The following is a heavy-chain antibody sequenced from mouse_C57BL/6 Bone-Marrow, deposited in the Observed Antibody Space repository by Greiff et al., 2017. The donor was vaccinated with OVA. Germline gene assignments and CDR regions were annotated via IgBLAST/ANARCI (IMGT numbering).Heavy chain of an antibody. D-gene: IGHD1-1*01. CDR1: GFSLTSYG. J-gene: IGHJ1*03. CDR2: IWSGGST. Sequence: QVQLKESGPGLVQPSQSLSITCTVSGFSLTSYGVHWVRQSPGKGLEWLGVIWSGGSTDYNAAFISRLSISKDNSKSQVFFKMNSLQADDTAIYYCARNSHGSAYFDVWGTGTTVTVSS. V-gene: IGHV2-2*01. CDR3: ARNSHGSAYFDV.